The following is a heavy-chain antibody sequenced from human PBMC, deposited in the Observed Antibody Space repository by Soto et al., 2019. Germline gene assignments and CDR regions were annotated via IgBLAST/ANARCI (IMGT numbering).Heavy chain of an antibody. Sequence: TLSLTCAVSGGSISSGGYSWGWIRQPPGKALEWLARIDWDDDKYYSTSLKTRLTISKDTSKNQVVLTMTNMDPVDTATYYCVRLNYGSGSYPYYYYGMDVWGQGTTVTVSS. CDR3: VRLNYGSGSYPYYYYGMDV. J-gene: IGHJ6*02. V-gene: IGHV2-70*11. D-gene: IGHD3-10*01. CDR2: IDWDDDK. CDR1: GGSISSGGYS.